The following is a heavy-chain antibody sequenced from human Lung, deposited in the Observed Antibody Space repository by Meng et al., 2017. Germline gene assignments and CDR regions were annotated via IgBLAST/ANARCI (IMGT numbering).Heavy chain of an antibody. D-gene: IGHD4-17*01. V-gene: IGHV3-74*01. CDR3: ARGGVTTDD. CDR2: ITGDGSST. Sequence: EVQLGGSGGGLVQPGGSLRLSCAASGFTFSTHWMHVVRQAPGKGLEWVSRITGDGSSTIYADSVQGRFTMSRDNAKNTLSLQMNSLRAEDTAVYYCARGGVTTDDWGQGTLVTVSS. CDR1: GFTFSTHW. J-gene: IGHJ4*02.